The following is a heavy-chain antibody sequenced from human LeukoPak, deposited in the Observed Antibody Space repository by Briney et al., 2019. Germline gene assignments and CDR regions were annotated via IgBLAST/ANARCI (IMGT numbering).Heavy chain of an antibody. V-gene: IGHV3-7*01. CDR3: ARGSGPTRYYYYYYMDV. CDR2: IKQDGSEK. J-gene: IGHJ6*03. D-gene: IGHD2-15*01. Sequence: PGGSLRLSCAASGFTFDDYGMSWVRQAPGKGLEWVANIKQDGSEKYYVDSVKGRFTISRDNAKNSLYLQMNSLRAEDTAVYYCARGSGPTRYYYYYYMDVWGKGTTVTVSS. CDR1: GFTFDDYG.